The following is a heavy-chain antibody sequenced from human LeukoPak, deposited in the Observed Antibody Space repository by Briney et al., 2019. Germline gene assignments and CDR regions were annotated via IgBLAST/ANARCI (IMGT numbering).Heavy chain of an antibody. CDR1: GFTFSSYA. J-gene: IGHJ4*02. CDR2: ISGSGGST. CDR3: AKVDIVVVVAAWFDY. D-gene: IGHD2-15*01. V-gene: IGHV3-23*01. Sequence: GGSLRLSCAASGFTFSSYAMSWVRQAPGKGLEWVSAISGSGGSTYYADSVKGRFTISRDNSKNTLYLQMNSLRAEDTAVYYCAKVDIVVVVAAWFDYWGQGTLDTVSS.